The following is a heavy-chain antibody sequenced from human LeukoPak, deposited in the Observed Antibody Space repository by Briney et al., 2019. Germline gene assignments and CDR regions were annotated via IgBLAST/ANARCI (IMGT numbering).Heavy chain of an antibody. J-gene: IGHJ4*02. Sequence: RTSETLSLTCTVSGGSISSSSYHWGWIRQPPGQGLEWIGSIYYSGSTYYNPSLKSRVTISVDTSKNQFSLKLSSVAAADTAVYYCAREPTGGDYGFWGQGTLVTVSS. CDR3: AREPTGGDYGF. D-gene: IGHD2-21*02. CDR1: GGSISSSSYH. V-gene: IGHV4-39*07. CDR2: IYYSGST.